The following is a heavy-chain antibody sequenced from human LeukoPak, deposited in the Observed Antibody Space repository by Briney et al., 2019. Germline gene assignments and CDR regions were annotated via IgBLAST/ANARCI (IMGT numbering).Heavy chain of an antibody. CDR1: GGAISSSY. CDR3: ERHQYSSGGPWFDP. D-gene: IGHD6-19*01. V-gene: IGHV4-59*08. J-gene: IGHJ5*02. Sequence: PSETLSLTCTVSGGAISSSYRSWTRQPTGNRLDWIGHIYYSGSTNYNAALKSRVTISVDTSKNQFCLKLSSVTAADTAVYYGERHQYSSGGPWFDPWGQGTLVTVSS. CDR2: IYYSGST.